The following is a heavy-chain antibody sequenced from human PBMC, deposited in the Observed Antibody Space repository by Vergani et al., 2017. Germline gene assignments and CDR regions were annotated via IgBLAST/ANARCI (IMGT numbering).Heavy chain of an antibody. V-gene: IGHV4-30-2*01. J-gene: IGHJ5*02. CDR1: GGSISSGGYS. D-gene: IGHD1-7*01. CDR3: ARGGPPRITGTKRWFDP. Sequence: QLQLQESGSGLVKPSQTLSLTCAVSGGSISSGGYSWSWIRQPPGKGLEWIGYIYHSGSTNYNPSLKSRVTISVAKSKNQFSLKLSSETAADTAVYYCARGGPPRITGTKRWFDPWGQGTLVTVSS. CDR2: IYHSGST.